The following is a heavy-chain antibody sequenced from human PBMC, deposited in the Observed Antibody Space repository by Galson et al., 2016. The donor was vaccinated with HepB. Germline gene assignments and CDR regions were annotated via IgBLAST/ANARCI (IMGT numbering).Heavy chain of an antibody. CDR3: ATEDLSSPGNGALDI. CDR1: GFIFSHYG. D-gene: IGHD4/OR15-4a*01. J-gene: IGHJ4*02. V-gene: IGHV3-33*01. CDR2: IWFDGSSK. Sequence: SLRLSCAASGFIFSHYGMHWVRQAPGEGLEWVAMIWFDGSSKHHSDSVRGRFTISRDNSKNTLYLEMNSLRAEDTAVYYCATEDLSSPGNGALDIWGQGTPVTVSA.